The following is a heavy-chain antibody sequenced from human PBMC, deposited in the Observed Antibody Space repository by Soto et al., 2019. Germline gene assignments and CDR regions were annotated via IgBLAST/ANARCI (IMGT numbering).Heavy chain of an antibody. CDR2: IYPGDSDT. V-gene: IGHV5-51*03. Sequence: EVYLALSGAEVKKPGESLKISCKGSGYNFNRYWIGWVRQMPGKGLEWMGVIYPGDSDTRYSPSLQGQVTISADKSSSAAYLQWSSLQASDTATYYCARSLVNGTYEAFDIWGQGTMVTVSS. J-gene: IGHJ3*02. CDR1: GYNFNRYW. CDR3: ARSLVNGTYEAFDI. D-gene: IGHD6-13*01.